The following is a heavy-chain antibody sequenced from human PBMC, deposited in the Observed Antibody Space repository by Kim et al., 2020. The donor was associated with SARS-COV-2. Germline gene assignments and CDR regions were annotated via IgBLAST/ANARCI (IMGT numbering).Heavy chain of an antibody. D-gene: IGHD3-16*02. J-gene: IGHJ4*02. CDR2: IYSGGSST. CDR1: GFTFSSYA. V-gene: IGHV3-23*03. CDR3: AKDIVLAY. Sequence: GGSLRLSCAASGFTFSSYAMNWVRQAPGKGLEWVSVIYSGGSSTYYADSVKGRFTISRDNSKNTLYLQMNSLRAEDTAVYYCAKDIVLAYWGQGTLVTVSS.